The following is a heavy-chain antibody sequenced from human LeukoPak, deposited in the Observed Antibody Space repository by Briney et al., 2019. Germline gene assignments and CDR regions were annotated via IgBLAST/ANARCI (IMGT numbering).Heavy chain of an antibody. CDR1: GGSISSYY. CDR2: IYYSGST. J-gene: IGHJ5*02. D-gene: IGHD2-2*01. Sequence: SETLSLTCTVSGGSISSYYWSWIRQPPGKGLEWIGYIYYSGSTYYNPSLKSRVTISVDTSKNQFSLKLSSVTAADTAVYYCARSTIVVVPAAMSSDPWGQGTLVTVSS. V-gene: IGHV4-59*08. CDR3: ARSTIVVVPAAMSSDP.